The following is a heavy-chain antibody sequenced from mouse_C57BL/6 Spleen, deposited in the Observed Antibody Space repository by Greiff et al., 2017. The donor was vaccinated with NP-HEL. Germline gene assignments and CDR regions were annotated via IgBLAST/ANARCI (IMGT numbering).Heavy chain of an antibody. CDR3: ARFRPSTLDMDY. Sequence: EVKLEESGGGLVQPGGSLSLSCAASGFTFTDYYMSWVRQPPGKALEWLGFIRNKANGHTTEYSASVKGRFTISRDNSQSILYLQMNALRAEDSATYYCARFRPSTLDMDYWGQGTSVTVSS. J-gene: IGHJ4*01. V-gene: IGHV7-3*01. CDR2: IRNKANGHTT. CDR1: GFTFTDYY.